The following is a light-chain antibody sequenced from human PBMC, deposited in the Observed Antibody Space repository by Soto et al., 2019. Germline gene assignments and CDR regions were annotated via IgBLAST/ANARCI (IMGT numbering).Light chain of an antibody. J-gene: IGKJ2*01. CDR2: GAS. Sequence: EIVLTQSPGTLSLSPGERATLSCRASQSVTSGYLAWYQQKPGQAPRLLIYGASSRATGIPDRCSGSGSGTDFTLTISRLEPEDFAVYYCQQYGGSPLYTFGQGTKLEIK. CDR3: QQYGGSPLYT. V-gene: IGKV3-20*01. CDR1: QSVTSGY.